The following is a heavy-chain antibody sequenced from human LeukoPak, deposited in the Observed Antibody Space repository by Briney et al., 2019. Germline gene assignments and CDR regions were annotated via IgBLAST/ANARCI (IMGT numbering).Heavy chain of an antibody. CDR3: ARIPYDYVWGSINY. D-gene: IGHD3-16*01. CDR2: INHSGST. J-gene: IGHJ4*02. CDR1: GGSFSGYY. Sequence: SETLSLTCAVYGGSFSGYYWSWIRQPPGKGLEWIGEINHSGSTNYNPSLKSRDTISVDTSKNQFSLKLSSVTAADTAVYYCARIPYDYVWGSINYWGQGTLVTVSS. V-gene: IGHV4-34*01.